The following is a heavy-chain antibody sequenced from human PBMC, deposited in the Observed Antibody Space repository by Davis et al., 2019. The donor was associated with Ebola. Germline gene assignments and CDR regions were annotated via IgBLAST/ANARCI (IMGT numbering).Heavy chain of an antibody. CDR3: TTLSTVTTMYFDL. V-gene: IGHV3-15*01. D-gene: IGHD4-17*01. CDR2: IKRKTDGGTT. Sequence: GGSLRLSCIASGFTLNNAWMSWVRQAPGKGLEWAALIKRKTDGGTTDFAAPVKGRFAMSRDDSKNTPYLQMNSLKIEDTAVYYCTTLSTVTTMYFDLWGRGTLVTVSS. J-gene: IGHJ2*01. CDR1: GFTLNNAW.